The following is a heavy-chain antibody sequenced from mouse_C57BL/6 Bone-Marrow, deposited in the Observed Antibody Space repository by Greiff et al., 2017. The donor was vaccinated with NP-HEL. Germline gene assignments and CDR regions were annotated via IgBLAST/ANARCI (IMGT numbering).Heavy chain of an antibody. D-gene: IGHD1-1*02. Sequence: VQLQQSGPELVKPGASVKISCKASGYTFTDYYMNWVKQSHGKSLEWIGDINPNNGGTSYNQKFKGKATLTVDKSSSTAYMELRSLTSEDSAVYYCARSVLLAYWGQGTLVTVSA. V-gene: IGHV1-26*01. CDR2: INPNNGGT. J-gene: IGHJ3*01. CDR1: GYTFTDYY. CDR3: ARSVLLAY.